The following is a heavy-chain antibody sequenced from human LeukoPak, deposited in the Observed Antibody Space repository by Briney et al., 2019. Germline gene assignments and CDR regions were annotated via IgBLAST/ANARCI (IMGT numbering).Heavy chain of an antibody. CDR3: ARVREYYYDSSGYYTRAEYFQH. CDR2: NNPNSGGT. D-gene: IGHD3-22*01. CDR1: GYTFTGYY. V-gene: IGHV1-2*02. J-gene: IGHJ1*01. Sequence: ASVKVSCKASGYTFTGYYMHWVRQAPGQGLEWMGWNNPNSGGTNYAQKFQGRVTMTRDTSISTAYMELSRLRSDDTAVYYCARVREYYYDSSGYYTRAEYFQHWGQGTLVTVSS.